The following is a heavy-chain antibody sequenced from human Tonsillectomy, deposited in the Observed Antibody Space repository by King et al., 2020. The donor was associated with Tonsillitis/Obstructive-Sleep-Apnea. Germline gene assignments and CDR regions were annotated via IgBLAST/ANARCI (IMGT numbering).Heavy chain of an antibody. J-gene: IGHJ5*02. D-gene: IGHD5-18*01. CDR2: IYYTGST. V-gene: IGHV4-59*01. CDR3: ARVEELWMFNWFDP. CDR1: GGSISSYY. Sequence: QLQESGPGLVRPSETLSLTCTVSGGSISSYYWSWIRQPPGKGLEWIGYIYYTGSTNYNSSLKSRITISIDTSKNQFSLKLSSVTAADTAVYYCARVEELWMFNWFDPWGQGTLVTVSS.